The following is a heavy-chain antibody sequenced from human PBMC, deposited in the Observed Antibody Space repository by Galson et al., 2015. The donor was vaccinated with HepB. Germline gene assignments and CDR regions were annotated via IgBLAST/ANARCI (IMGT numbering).Heavy chain of an antibody. CDR2: ISSSGSTI. V-gene: IGHV3-11*01. Sequence: SLRLSCAASGFTFSDYYMSWIRQAPGKGLEWVSYISSSGSTIYYADSVKGRFTISRDNAKNSLYPQMNSLRAEDTAVYYCARGRGSYYYYYYMDVWGKGTTVTVSS. J-gene: IGHJ6*03. CDR1: GFTFSDYY. CDR3: ARGRGSYYYYYYMDV.